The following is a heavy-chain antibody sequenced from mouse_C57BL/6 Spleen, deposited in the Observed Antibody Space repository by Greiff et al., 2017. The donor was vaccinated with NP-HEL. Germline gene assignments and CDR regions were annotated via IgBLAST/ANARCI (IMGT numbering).Heavy chain of an antibody. V-gene: IGHV5-17*01. D-gene: IGHD2-4*01. Sequence: EVMLVESGGGLVKPGGSLKLSCAASGFTFSDYGMHWVRQAPEKGLEWVAYISSGSSTIYYADTVKGRFTISRDNAKNTLFLQMTSLRSEDTAMYYCARQKGDYDYDGYFDYWGQGTTLTVSS. CDR2: ISSGSSTI. CDR1: GFTFSDYG. J-gene: IGHJ2*01. CDR3: ARQKGDYDYDGYFDY.